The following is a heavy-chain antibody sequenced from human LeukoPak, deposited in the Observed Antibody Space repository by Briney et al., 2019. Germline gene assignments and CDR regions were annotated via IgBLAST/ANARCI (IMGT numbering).Heavy chain of an antibody. Sequence: SETLSLTCTVSGGSISSSSYYWGWIRQPPGKGLEWIGSIYYSGSTYYNPSLKSRVTISVDTSKNQFSLKLSSVTAADTAVYYCARRMATIRPFDYWGQGTLVTVSS. D-gene: IGHD5-24*01. CDR1: GGSISSSSYY. CDR2: IYYSGST. CDR3: ARRMATIRPFDY. J-gene: IGHJ4*02. V-gene: IGHV4-39*01.